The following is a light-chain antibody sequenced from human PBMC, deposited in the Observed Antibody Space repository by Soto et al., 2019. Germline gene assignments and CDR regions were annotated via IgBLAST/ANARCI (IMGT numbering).Light chain of an antibody. CDR1: QSVTSN. Sequence: EIVMTQSPATLSVSPGERATLSCRASQSVTSNLAWYQQKPGQPPRRLIYGASTRATGIPARFSGSGSGTDFTPTISSLQSEDFALSYCQQYNNWPLTFGGGTKVEIK. CDR3: QQYNNWPLT. CDR2: GAS. V-gene: IGKV3-15*01. J-gene: IGKJ4*01.